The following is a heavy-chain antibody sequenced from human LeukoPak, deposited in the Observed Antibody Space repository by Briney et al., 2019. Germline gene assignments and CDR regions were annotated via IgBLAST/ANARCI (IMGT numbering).Heavy chain of an antibody. CDR1: GYTLTELS. J-gene: IGHJ5*02. D-gene: IGHD1-26*01. Sequence: GASVKASCKVSGYTLTELSMHWVRQAPGKGLEWMGGFDPEDGETIYAQKFQGRVTMTEDTSTDTAYMELSSLRSEDTAVYYCATVGGPPPWFDPWGQGTLVTVSS. CDR3: ATVGGPPPWFDP. V-gene: IGHV1-24*01. CDR2: FDPEDGET.